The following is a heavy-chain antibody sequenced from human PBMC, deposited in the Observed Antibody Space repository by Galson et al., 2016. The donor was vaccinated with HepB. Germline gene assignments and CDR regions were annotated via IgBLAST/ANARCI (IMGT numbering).Heavy chain of an antibody. CDR1: GFTFNICG. J-gene: IGHJ4*02. CDR2: VWHDGSNK. CDR3: AREKHQLGLFDH. Sequence: SLRLSCAASGFTFNICGMYWVRQAPGKGLEWLAGVWHDGSNKDYAESVKGRFSISRDNSKNTLYLQMNSLRAGDTAVYYCAREKHQLGLFDHWGQGTLVTVSS. V-gene: IGHV3-33*07. D-gene: IGHD6-13*01.